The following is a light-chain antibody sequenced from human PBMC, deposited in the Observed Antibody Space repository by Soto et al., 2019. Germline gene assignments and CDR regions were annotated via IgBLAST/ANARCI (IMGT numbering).Light chain of an antibody. J-gene: IGKJ2*01. CDR1: QSISSW. V-gene: IGKV1-5*03. CDR2: KAS. CDR3: QEYKSYST. Sequence: DIQMTQSPSTLSASVGDRVTITCRASQSISSWLAWYQQKPGKAPKLLIYKASSLESGVPSRFRDSGSGTEFTLTISSLQPDDFATYYCQEYKSYSTFGQGTKLEIK.